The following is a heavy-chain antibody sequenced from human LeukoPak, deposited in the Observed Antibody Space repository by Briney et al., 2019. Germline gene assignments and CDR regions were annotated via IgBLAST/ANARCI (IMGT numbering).Heavy chain of an antibody. V-gene: IGHV4-34*01. J-gene: IGHJ6*04. CDR1: GGSFSGYY. D-gene: IGHD2-2*02. CDR3: ARGKIVVVPAAIPRRYGMDV. CDR2: INHSGST. Sequence: SETLSLTCAVYGGSFSGYYWSWIRQPPGKGLEWIGEINHSGSTNYNPSLKSRVTISVDTSKNQFSPKLSSVTAADTAVYYCARGKIVVVPAAIPRRYGMDVWGKGTTVTVSS.